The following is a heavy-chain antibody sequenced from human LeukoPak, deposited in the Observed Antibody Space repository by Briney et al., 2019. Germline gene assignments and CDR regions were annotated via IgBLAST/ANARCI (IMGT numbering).Heavy chain of an antibody. D-gene: IGHD4-17*01. CDR3: ARGTTVTRNYFDY. CDR1: GFIFSDYY. J-gene: IGHJ4*02. Sequence: GGSLRLSCAASGFIFSDYYMSWIRQAPGKGLEWVSVMFAGGSTYYADSVKGRFTISRDESKNSLYLQMNSLRAEDTAVYYCARGTTVTRNYFDYWGQGTLVTVSS. CDR2: MFAGGST. V-gene: IGHV3-53*01.